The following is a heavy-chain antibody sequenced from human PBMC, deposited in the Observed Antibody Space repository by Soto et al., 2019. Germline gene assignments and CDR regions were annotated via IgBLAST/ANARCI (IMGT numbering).Heavy chain of an antibody. CDR3: APRKYGSINIGAFDT. Sequence: GGSLRLSCAASGFTFSSYGMHWVRQGPGRGLEWVAVIWYDGSNKYYADSVKGLFTISRDNSKNTLYLQMDSLRAEDTAVYYCAPRKYGSINIGAFDTWGQGTMVNVSS. V-gene: IGHV3-33*01. CDR2: IWYDGSNK. CDR1: GFTFSSYG. J-gene: IGHJ3*02. D-gene: IGHD1-26*01.